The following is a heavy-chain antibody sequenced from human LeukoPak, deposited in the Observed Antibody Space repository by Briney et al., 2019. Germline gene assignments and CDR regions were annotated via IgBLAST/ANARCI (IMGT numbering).Heavy chain of an antibody. Sequence: SETLSPTCTVSGGSISSSPYYWSWIRQPPGKGLEWIGYIYNSGSTNYNPSLKSRVTISVDTSKNQFSLKVSSVTAADTAVYYCARDGIVYGMDVWGQGTTVTVSS. CDR2: IYNSGST. CDR3: ARDGIVYGMDV. CDR1: GGSISSSPYY. V-gene: IGHV4-61*01. D-gene: IGHD2-21*01. J-gene: IGHJ6*02.